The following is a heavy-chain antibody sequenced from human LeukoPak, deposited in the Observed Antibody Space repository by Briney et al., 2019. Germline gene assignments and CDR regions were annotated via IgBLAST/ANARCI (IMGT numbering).Heavy chain of an antibody. V-gene: IGHV4-39*07. CDR2: IYYSGST. J-gene: IGHJ6*03. CDR1: GGSISSSSYY. D-gene: IGHD4-11*01. CDR3: ARIGRTVTPLYYYYMDV. Sequence: SETLSLTCTVSGGSISSSSYYWGWIRQPPGKGLEWIGSIYYSGSTYYNPSLKSRVTISVDTSKNQFSLKLSSVTAADTAVYYCARIGRTVTPLYYYYMDVWGKGTTVTVSS.